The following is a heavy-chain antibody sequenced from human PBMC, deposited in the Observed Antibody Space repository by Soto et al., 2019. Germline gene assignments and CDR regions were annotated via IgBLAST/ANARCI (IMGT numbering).Heavy chain of an antibody. V-gene: IGHV4-31*03. D-gene: IGHD2-2*01. Sequence: SETLSLTCTVSGGSISSGGYYWSWIRQHPGKGLEWIGYIYYSGSTYYNPSLKSRVTISVDTSKNQFSLKLSSVTAADTAVYYCARANYCSSTSCYSDLDLLEVVRPYNWFVLSGQ. CDR1: GGSISSGGYY. CDR2: IYYSGST. CDR3: ARANYCSSTSCYSDLDLLEVVRPYNWFVL. J-gene: IGHJ5*02.